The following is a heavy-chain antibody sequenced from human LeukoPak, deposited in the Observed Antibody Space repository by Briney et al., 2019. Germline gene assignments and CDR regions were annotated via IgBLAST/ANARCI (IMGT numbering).Heavy chain of an antibody. V-gene: IGHV3-48*04. Sequence: PGGSLRLSCVASGFTFSSFGMNWVRQAPGKGLEWVSYIGSGSSAIHYADSVKGRFTISRDNAKNTLYLQMNSLRAEDTAVYYCARAYGDYSGSYWGQGTMVTVSS. CDR1: GFTFSSFG. D-gene: IGHD4-17*01. CDR3: ARAYGDYSGSY. CDR2: IGSGSSAI. J-gene: IGHJ3*01.